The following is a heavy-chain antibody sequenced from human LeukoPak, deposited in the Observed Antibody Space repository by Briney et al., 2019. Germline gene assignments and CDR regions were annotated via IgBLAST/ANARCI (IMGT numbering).Heavy chain of an antibody. CDR2: INPNSGDT. CDR3: ARACALDY. V-gene: IGHV1-2*02. CDR1: GYSFTGSY. Sequence: ASVKVSCKASGYSFTGSYIYWVRQAPGQGLEWMGWINPNSGDTNYVQTFQGRATMTRDTSINTAYMEQSRPRSDDTAMYYCARACALDYWGQGTLVTVSS. J-gene: IGHJ4*02.